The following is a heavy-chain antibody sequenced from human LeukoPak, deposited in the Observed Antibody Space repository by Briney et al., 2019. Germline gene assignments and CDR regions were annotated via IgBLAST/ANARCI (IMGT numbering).Heavy chain of an antibody. CDR3: ARVPWDSSGWPYFDY. CDR2: IYTSGST. D-gene: IGHD6-19*01. CDR1: GGSISRYY. Sequence: SETLSLTCTLSGGSISRYYWSWIRQPAGKGLECIGRIYTSGSTNYNPSLKSRVTMSVDTSKNQFSLKLSSVTAADTAVYYCARVPWDSSGWPYFDYWGQGTLVTVSS. V-gene: IGHV4-4*07. J-gene: IGHJ4*02.